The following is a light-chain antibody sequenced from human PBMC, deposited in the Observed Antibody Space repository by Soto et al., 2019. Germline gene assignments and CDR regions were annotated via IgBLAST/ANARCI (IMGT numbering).Light chain of an antibody. CDR3: QQRSNWHLT. Sequence: EVVFTQSPATLSSSPGESVTLSCRASQSINTYLAWYQQKPGQAPRLLIYDVSYSAAGIPSRFSGSGSGTAFTLTISSLEPADFAIYHCQQRSNWHLTFGGGTKAEI. CDR2: DVS. CDR1: QSINTY. V-gene: IGKV3-11*01. J-gene: IGKJ4*01.